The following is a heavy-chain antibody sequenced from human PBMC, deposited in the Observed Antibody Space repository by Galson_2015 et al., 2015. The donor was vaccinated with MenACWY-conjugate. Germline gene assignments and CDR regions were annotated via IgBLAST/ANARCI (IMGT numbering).Heavy chain of an antibody. CDR3: ARRSARSHFDH. CDR2: MYPGDSDS. Sequence: IVWVRQLPGKGLELLGTMYPGDSDSRYSPPFQGQVTMSADQSINTAYLQWASLKSSDSAIYYCARRSARSHFDHWGQGTLVTVSS. V-gene: IGHV5-51*01. J-gene: IGHJ4*02. D-gene: IGHD6-6*01.